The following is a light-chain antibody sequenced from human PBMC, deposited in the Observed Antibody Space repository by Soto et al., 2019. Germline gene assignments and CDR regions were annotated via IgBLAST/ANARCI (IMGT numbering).Light chain of an antibody. CDR1: SSDVGGYNY. J-gene: IGLJ3*02. CDR3: SSYTPSGTPV. Sequence: QSALTQPASVSGSPGQTITISCTGTSSDVGGYNYLSWYQQHPGKAPKVMIYEASNRPSGVSNRFSGSKSGNTASLTISGLQAEDEGDYFCSSYTPSGTPVFGGGTKLTVL. CDR2: EAS. V-gene: IGLV2-14*01.